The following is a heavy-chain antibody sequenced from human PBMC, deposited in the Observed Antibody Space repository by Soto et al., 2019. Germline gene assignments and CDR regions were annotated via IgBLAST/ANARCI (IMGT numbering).Heavy chain of an antibody. CDR2: ISYDGSNK. J-gene: IGHJ5*02. D-gene: IGHD1-26*01. Sequence: GGSLRLSCAASGFTFSSYAMHWVRQAPGKGLEWVAVISYDGSNKYYADSVKGRFTISRDNSKNTLYLQMNSLRVEDTAVYYCAREVYSGSFYWFDPWGQGTLVTVSS. CDR3: AREVYSGSFYWFDP. V-gene: IGHV3-30-3*01. CDR1: GFTFSSYA.